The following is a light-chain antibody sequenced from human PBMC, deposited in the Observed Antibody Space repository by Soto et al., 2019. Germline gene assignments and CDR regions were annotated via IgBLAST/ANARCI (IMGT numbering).Light chain of an antibody. J-gene: IGKJ1*01. CDR3: QQYGSSVQT. Sequence: DIALTQSPGTLSLSPGDRAILSCRASQSVNSGSFAWYQQRPGQAPRLLIYGATIRATRIPDKFSGSGSGTDFTLTISRPKLENCAVYYCQQYGSSVQTFGHGTKVEIK. CDR1: QSVNSGS. V-gene: IGKV3-20*01. CDR2: GAT.